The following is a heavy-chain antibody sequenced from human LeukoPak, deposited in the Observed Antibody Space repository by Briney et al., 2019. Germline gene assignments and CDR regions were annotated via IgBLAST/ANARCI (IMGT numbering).Heavy chain of an antibody. J-gene: IGHJ4*02. CDR3: ARDSGNWGSFDY. V-gene: IGHV4-4*02. Sequence: PSETLSLTCTVSGGSISSSNWWSWVRPPPGKGLEWIGEIYHSGSTNYNPSLKSRVTISVDTSKNQFSLKLSSVTAADTAVYYCARDSGNWGSFDYWGQGTLVTVSS. CDR1: GGSISSSNW. D-gene: IGHD7-27*01. CDR2: IYHSGST.